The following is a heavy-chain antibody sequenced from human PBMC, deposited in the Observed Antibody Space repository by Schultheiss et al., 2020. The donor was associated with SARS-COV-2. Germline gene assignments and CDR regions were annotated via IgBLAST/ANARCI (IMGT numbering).Heavy chain of an antibody. Sequence: SVKVSCKASGGTFSSYAISWVRQAPGQGLEWMGGIIPISGTANYAQKFQGRVTITADESTSTAYMELSSLRSEDTAVYYCARGSSGYCSGGSCYWYFDLWGRGPRVTVSS. J-gene: IGHJ2*01. D-gene: IGHD2-15*01. CDR2: IIPISGTA. V-gene: IGHV1-69*13. CDR3: ARGSSGYCSGGSCYWYFDL. CDR1: GGTFSSYA.